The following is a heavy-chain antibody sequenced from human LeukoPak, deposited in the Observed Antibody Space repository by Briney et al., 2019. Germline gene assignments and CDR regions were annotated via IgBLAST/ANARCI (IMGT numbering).Heavy chain of an antibody. J-gene: IGHJ4*02. V-gene: IGHV3-48*01. CDR3: ASPSYSSSWSFDY. CDR2: ISSGSSTI. CDR1: GFGLSAHA. Sequence: GGSLRLSCAATGFGLSAHAMNWVRQAPGKGLEWISYISSGSSTIYYADSVLGRFTISRDNSKNTLYLQMNSLRAEDTAVYYCASPSYSSSWSFDYWGQGTLVTVSS. D-gene: IGHD6-13*01.